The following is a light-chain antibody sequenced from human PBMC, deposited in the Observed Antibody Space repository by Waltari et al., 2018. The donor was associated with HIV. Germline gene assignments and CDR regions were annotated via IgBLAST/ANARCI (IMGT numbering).Light chain of an antibody. CDR2: CAA. J-gene: IGKJ1*01. CDR3: QQYDSWPT. Sequence: IVVTQSPATLAVSPGDRATLSCKASQSATTNIAWYQLKSGQPIKLLVYCAATTATGVPGRFRGSGSGTDFTLTINDLQSDDSALYFCQQYDSWPTFGQGTKV. CDR1: QSATTN. V-gene: IGKV3-15*01.